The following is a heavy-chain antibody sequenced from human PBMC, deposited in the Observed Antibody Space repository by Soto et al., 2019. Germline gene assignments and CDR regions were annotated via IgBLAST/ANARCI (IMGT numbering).Heavy chain of an antibody. CDR3: AKEDTSSGSLDY. CDR1: GFSFSSYA. D-gene: IGHD6-19*01. CDR2: ISGSGGST. Sequence: PGGSLRLSCVASGFSFSSYAMSWVRQAPGKGLEWVSGISGSGGSTYYADSVKGRFTISRDNSKNTLDLQMKSLRAEDSASYYCAKEDTSSGSLDYWGQGALVTVSS. J-gene: IGHJ4*02. V-gene: IGHV3-23*01.